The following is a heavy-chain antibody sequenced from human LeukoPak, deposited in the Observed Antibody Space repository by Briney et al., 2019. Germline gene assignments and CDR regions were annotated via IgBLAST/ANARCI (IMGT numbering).Heavy chain of an antibody. CDR1: GGSISSGAYY. Sequence: SQTLSLTCTVSGGSISSGAYYWSWIRQPPGKGLEWIGYIYYSGGTHYNPSLKSRVTISVDMSKNQFSLKLSSVTAADTAVYYCASRDYYGSGSYQYWGQGTLVTVSS. D-gene: IGHD3-10*01. V-gene: IGHV4-30-4*01. CDR3: ASRDYYGSGSYQY. CDR2: IYYSGGT. J-gene: IGHJ4*02.